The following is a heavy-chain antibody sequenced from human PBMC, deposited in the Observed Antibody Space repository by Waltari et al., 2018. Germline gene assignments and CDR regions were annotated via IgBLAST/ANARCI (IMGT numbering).Heavy chain of an antibody. CDR3: ARDHYYSKDV. V-gene: IGHV3-74*01. Sequence: EVQLVESGGGLVQPGGYLRLSCEASGFIIRTYWMQCVRQGPGKGLVWVSRIDNGDGSGTSYADSVKGRFTISRDNAKNTLYLQMNSLRAEDTGVYYCARDHYYSKDVWGTGTTVTVSS. CDR2: IDNGDGSGT. J-gene: IGHJ6*04. CDR1: GFIIRTYW.